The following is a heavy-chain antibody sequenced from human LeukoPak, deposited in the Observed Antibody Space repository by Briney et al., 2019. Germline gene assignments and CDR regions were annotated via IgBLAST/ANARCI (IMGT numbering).Heavy chain of an antibody. CDR1: GGSISSSSYY. J-gene: IGHJ4*02. CDR2: IYYSGST. D-gene: IGHD3-10*01. CDR3: ARGRRRVGSSFDY. Sequence: SETLSLTCTVSGGSISSSSYYWGWIRQPPGKGLEWIGSIYYSGSTYYNPSLKSRVTISVDTSKNQFSLKLSSVTAADTAVYYCARGRRRVGSSFDYWGQGTPVTVSS. V-gene: IGHV4-39*07.